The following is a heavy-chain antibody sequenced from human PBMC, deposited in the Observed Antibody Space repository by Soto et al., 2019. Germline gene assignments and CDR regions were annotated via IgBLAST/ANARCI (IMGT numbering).Heavy chain of an antibody. CDR1: GHSINSDYY. Sequence: SETLSLTCTVAGHSINSDYYWGWIRQPPGKGLEWIGSIYPGGGTYYNPSLKSRVTISIDTSKNQFSLRLTSVTAADTAMYYCARKGYYPSGRINLFDSWGQGTLVTVYS. V-gene: IGHV4-38-2*02. CDR2: IYPGGGT. J-gene: IGHJ4*02. D-gene: IGHD3-10*01. CDR3: ARKGYYPSGRINLFDS.